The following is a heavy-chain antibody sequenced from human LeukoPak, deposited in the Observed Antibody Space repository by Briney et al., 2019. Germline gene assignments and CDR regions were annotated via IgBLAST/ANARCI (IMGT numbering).Heavy chain of an antibody. CDR2: IHSSGGSI. CDR3: ARDLAWDAFDV. CDR1: GFNFTNYY. J-gene: IGHJ3*01. Sequence: PGGSLRLSCAASGFNFTNYYMNWVRQAPGKGLEWVASIHSSGGSIYYADSLKGRFTISRDNSKNSLYLQMNSLRAEDTAVYYCARDLAWDAFDVWGQGTMVTVSS. V-gene: IGHV3-21*01.